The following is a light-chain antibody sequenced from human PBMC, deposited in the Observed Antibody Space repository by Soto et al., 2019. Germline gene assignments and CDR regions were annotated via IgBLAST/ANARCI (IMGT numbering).Light chain of an antibody. Sequence: QSALTQPASVSGSPGQSITISCTGTITDVGSSNYVSWYKQHPGKAPKLMIYDVSNLPSGVSNRFSGSKSGNTASLTIAGLQAEDEADYYCSSYTTPSTWVFGGGTKVTAL. CDR2: DVS. CDR3: SSYTTPSTWV. V-gene: IGLV2-14*01. CDR1: ITDVGSSNY. J-gene: IGLJ2*01.